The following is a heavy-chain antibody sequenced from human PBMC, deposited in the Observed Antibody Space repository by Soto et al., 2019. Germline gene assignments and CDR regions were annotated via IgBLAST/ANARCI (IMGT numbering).Heavy chain of an antibody. CDR3: ASDFRTRGWFRQAGNFAMDV. Sequence: QVQLVQSGAEVRKPGASVKVSCKASGYPYTNSYMHWVRQAPGQGLEWMGWIHPNTGGTNYAQKFQGRVTMTRDTSVSTVYMGLNRLTSDDTATYFCASDFRTRGWFRQAGNFAMDVWGQGTTVTVS. D-gene: IGHD6-19*01. CDR2: IHPNTGGT. J-gene: IGHJ6*02. CDR1: GYPYTNSY. V-gene: IGHV1-2*02.